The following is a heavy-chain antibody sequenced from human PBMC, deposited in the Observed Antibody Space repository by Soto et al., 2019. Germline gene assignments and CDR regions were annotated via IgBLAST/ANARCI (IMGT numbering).Heavy chain of an antibody. J-gene: IGHJ6*03. CDR3: VYSSSSNYYYYYMDV. Sequence: SETLSLTCTVSGGSISSGGYYWSWIRQHPGKGLEWIWYIYYSGSTYYNPSLKSRITISVNKYKNQYSLKLSYVTAADTAVYYCVYSSSSNYYYYYMDVWGKGTTVTVSS. CDR2: IYYSGST. D-gene: IGHD6-6*01. CDR1: GGSISSGGYY. V-gene: IGHV4-31*03.